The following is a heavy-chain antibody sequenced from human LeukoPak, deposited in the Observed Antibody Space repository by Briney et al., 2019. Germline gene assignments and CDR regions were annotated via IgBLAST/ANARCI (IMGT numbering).Heavy chain of an antibody. D-gene: IGHD1-1*01. J-gene: IGHJ4*02. CDR1: GFSFNSYA. V-gene: IGHV3-23*01. CDR3: AKAAAERCASIKCYPFDS. CDR2: IIGPGGDT. Sequence: GGSLRLSCTASGFSFNSYAMNWVRQAPGKGLEWVASIIGPGGDTYHAGSVRGRFTISRDNSKNTLYLQMSHLRVEDTALYYCAKAAAERCASIKCYPFDSWGQGTLVAVSS.